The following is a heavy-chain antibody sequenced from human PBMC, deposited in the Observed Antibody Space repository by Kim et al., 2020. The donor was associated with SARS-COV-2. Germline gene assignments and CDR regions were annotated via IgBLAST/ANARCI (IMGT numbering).Heavy chain of an antibody. D-gene: IGHD6-13*01. CDR2: ISWNSGSI. CDR1: GFTLITDH. J-gene: IGHJ3*02. CDR3: AKDSTSSWRNDAFDI. Sequence: GGSLRLSCAASGFTLITDHMSWVRQAPGKGLEWVSGISWNSGSIGYADSVKGRFTISRDNAKNSLYLQMNSLRAEDTALYYCAKDSTSSWRNDAFDIWG. V-gene: IGHV3-9*01.